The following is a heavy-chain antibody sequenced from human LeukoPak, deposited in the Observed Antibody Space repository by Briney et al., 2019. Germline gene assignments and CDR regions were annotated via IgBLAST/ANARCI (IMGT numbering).Heavy chain of an antibody. Sequence: GGSLRLSCAASGITFSSYAMHWVRQAPGKGLEWVAVISYEGSNKYYADSVKGRFTISRDNSKNTLYLQMNSLRAEDAAVYYCAKAPVTSCRGAFCYPFDYWGQGTLVTVSS. CDR2: ISYEGSNK. V-gene: IGHV3-30*04. CDR1: GITFSSYA. D-gene: IGHD2-15*01. CDR3: AKAPVTSCRGAFCYPFDY. J-gene: IGHJ4*02.